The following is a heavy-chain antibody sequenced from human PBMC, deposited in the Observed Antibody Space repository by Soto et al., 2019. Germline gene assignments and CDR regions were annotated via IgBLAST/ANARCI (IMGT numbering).Heavy chain of an antibody. J-gene: IGHJ4*02. D-gene: IGHD3-22*01. V-gene: IGHV3-23*01. CDR1: GFTFNSYV. CDR3: ARGRYLDSSDYWVANLPFDH. CDR2: ISRSGRGSA. Sequence: QPGGSLRLSCAASGFTFNSYVMTWVRQAPGEGLEWVSAISRSGRGSAYYADSVKGRFTISRDNSENTLFLQMNNLRDEDTALYYCARGRYLDSSDYWVANLPFDHWGLGTRVTVSS.